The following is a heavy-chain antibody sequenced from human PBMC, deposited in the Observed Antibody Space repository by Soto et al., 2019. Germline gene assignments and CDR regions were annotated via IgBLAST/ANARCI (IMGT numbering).Heavy chain of an antibody. J-gene: IGHJ1*01. CDR2: INHSGST. V-gene: IGHV4-34*01. Sequence: SETLSLTCAVYGGSFSGYYWSWIRQPPGKGLEWIGEINHSGSTNYNPSLKSRVTISVDTSKNQFSLKLSSVTAADTAVYYCARRGYSYGYPTFKLFQPWGQGTLVTVS. CDR1: GGSFSGYY. CDR3: ARRGYSYGYPTFKLFQP. D-gene: IGHD5-18*01.